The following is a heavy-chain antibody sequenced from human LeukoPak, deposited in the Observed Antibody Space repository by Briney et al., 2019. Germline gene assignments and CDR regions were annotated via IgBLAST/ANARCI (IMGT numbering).Heavy chain of an antibody. D-gene: IGHD4-11*01. CDR3: ARGSITTSTFDY. CDR2: ITSGSTI. V-gene: IGHV3-11*01. CDR1: GFTFSDYF. J-gene: IGHJ4*02. Sequence: SLRLSCAATGFTFSDYFLNWIRQAPGKGLEWVSYITSGSTIYYAASVKGRFTISRANAKNSLYLQMNSLRAEDTAVYFCARGSITTSTFDYWGQGTLVTVSS.